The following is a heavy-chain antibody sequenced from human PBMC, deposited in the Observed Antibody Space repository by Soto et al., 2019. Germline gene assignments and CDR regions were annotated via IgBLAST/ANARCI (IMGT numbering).Heavy chain of an antibody. CDR1: GDSVTSNVW. CDR2: AYHNGLT. V-gene: IGHV4-4*02. Sequence: PSETLSLTRAVSGDSVTSNVWWSWVRQSPGKGLEWIGEAYHNGLTDYNPSLKSRVTMSVDTSKNEFSLKLTSLTAADTAVYYCARDAAVPGESDRFDYWGQGTLVTVSS. J-gene: IGHJ4*02. CDR3: ARDAAVPGESDRFDY. D-gene: IGHD6-19*01.